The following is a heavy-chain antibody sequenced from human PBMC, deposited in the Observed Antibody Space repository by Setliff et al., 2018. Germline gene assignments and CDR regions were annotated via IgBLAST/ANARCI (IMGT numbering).Heavy chain of an antibody. J-gene: IGHJ4*02. CDR2: ISYDGINK. CDR1: GFTFARFA. CDR3: AKNPSRVYATRFDY. Sequence: GGSLRLSCAASGFTFARFAMHWVRQAPGKGLEWVAVISYDGINKYYADSVKGRFTISRDNSKNTLYLQMNSLRVEDTAVYYCAKNPSRVYATRFDYWGQGTLVTSPQ. D-gene: IGHD2-8*01. V-gene: IGHV3-30*01.